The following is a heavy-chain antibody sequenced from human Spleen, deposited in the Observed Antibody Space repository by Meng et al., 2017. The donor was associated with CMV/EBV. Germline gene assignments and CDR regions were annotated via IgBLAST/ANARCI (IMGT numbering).Heavy chain of an antibody. V-gene: IGHV6-1*01. D-gene: IGHD6-19*01. CDR2: TYYRSKWYN. J-gene: IGHJ5*02. CDR1: VSSNSAA. CDR3: ARSLPPGWYANWFDP. Sequence: VSSNSAAWNWIRQSPSRGLEWLGRTYYRSKWYNDYAVSVKSRITINPDTSKNQFSLQLNSVTPEDTAVYYCARSLPPGWYANWFDPWGQGTLVTVS.